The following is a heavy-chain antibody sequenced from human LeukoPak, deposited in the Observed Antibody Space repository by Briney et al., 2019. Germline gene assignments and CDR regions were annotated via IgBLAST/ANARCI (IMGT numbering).Heavy chain of an antibody. Sequence: PSETLSLTCTVSGGSISSSSYYWSWIRQPPGKGLEWIGYIYYSGSTNYNPSLKSRVTISVDTSKNQFSLKLSSVTAADTAVYYCARTLYGDWGRGYAFDIWGQGTMVTVSS. D-gene: IGHD4-17*01. CDR2: IYYSGST. J-gene: IGHJ3*02. CDR1: GGSISSSSYY. CDR3: ARTLYGDWGRGYAFDI. V-gene: IGHV4-61*01.